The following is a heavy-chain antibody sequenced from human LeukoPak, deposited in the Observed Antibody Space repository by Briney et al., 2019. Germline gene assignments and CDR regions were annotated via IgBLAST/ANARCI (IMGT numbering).Heavy chain of an antibody. V-gene: IGHV4-34*01. J-gene: IGHJ3*02. CDR1: GGSISSYY. CDR2: INHSGST. D-gene: IGHD3-10*01. Sequence: SETLSLTCTVSGGSISSYYWSWIRQPPGKGLEWIGEINHSGSTNYNPSLKSRVTISVDTSKNQFSLKLSSVTAADTAVYYCARPMTPWPPRYGSGSSNAFDIWGQGTMVTVSS. CDR3: ARPMTPWPPRYGSGSSNAFDI.